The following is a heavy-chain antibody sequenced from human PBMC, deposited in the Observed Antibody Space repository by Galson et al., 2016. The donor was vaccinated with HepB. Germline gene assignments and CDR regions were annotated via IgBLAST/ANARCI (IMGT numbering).Heavy chain of an antibody. CDR1: GLTFMMSS. J-gene: IGHJ4*02. CDR2: IRSKANSYAT. D-gene: IGHD2-2*01. V-gene: IGHV3-73*01. Sequence: LRLSCAASGLTFMMSSMNWVRQASGKGLEWLGRIRSKANSYATTYAASVKGRFTISRDDSKNTAYLQMNSLKTEDTAMYYCTRGFCSSTSCYANDYWGQGTLVTVSS. CDR3: TRGFCSSTSCYANDY.